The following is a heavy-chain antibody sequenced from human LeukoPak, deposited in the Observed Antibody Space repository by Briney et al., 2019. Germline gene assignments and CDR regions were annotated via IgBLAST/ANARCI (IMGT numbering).Heavy chain of an antibody. CDR2: ISYDETNK. V-gene: IGHV3-30*04. J-gene: IGHJ3*01. D-gene: IGHD4/OR15-4a*01. CDR3: AREGAITGNAFDV. Sequence: GGTLRLSCAASGFTFSNYAFHWVRQAPGKGLEWVAIISYDETNKFFGNSVKGRFTISRDNSKNTLYLQMNSLRVEDTAVYYCAREGAITGNAFDVWGHGTLVTVSS. CDR1: GFTFSNYA.